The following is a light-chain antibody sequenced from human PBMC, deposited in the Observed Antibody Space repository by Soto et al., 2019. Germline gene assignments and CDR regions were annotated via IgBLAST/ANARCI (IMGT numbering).Light chain of an antibody. CDR1: QSVISTY. J-gene: IGKJ1*01. V-gene: IGKV3-20*01. CDR2: GAS. Sequence: EIVLTQSPGTLSLSPGERATLSGRASQSVISTYLAWYQQKPGQAPRLLIYGASSRATGIPDRFSGSGSGTDFTLTISRLEPEDFAVYYCQQYRDSLWTFGQGTKVEIK. CDR3: QQYRDSLWT.